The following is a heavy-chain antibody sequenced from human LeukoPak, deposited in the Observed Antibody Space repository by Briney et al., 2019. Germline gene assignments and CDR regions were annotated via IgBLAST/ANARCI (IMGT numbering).Heavy chain of an antibody. Sequence: SETLSLTCTVSSASITSSPYFWGWIRQSPGKGLEWIGSISYSDSPNYNPSLKSRVTISLDKAKNQFSLKVSSVTAADTAVYYCARNGAYNMDVWGKGTTVTVSS. CDR1: SASITSSPYF. CDR3: ARNGAYNMDV. D-gene: IGHD3-10*01. V-gene: IGHV4-39*07. J-gene: IGHJ6*03. CDR2: ISYSDSP.